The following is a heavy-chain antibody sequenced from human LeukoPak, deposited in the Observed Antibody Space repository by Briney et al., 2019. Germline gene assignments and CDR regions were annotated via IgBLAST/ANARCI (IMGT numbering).Heavy chain of an antibody. CDR1: GYTFTSYA. Sequence: RASVKVSCKASGYTFTSYAMNWVRQAPGQGLEWMGWINTNTGNPTYAQGFTGRFVFSLDTSVSTAYLQISGLKAEDTAVYYCARVRDGYNPRLRILEYYFDYWGQGTLVTVSS. J-gene: IGHJ4*02. V-gene: IGHV7-4-1*02. CDR3: ARVRDGYNPRLRILEYYFDY. D-gene: IGHD5-24*01. CDR2: INTNTGNP.